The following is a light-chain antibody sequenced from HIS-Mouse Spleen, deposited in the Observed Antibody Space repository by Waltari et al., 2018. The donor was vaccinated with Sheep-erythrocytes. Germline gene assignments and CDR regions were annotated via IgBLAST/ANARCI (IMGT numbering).Light chain of an antibody. Sequence: SYELTQPPSVSVSPGQTASIPCSGEKLGDKYACWYQQKPGQSPVLVIYQDSKRPSGIPERFSGSNSGNTATLTISGTQAMDEADYYCQAWDSSTAWNVVFGGGTKLTVL. V-gene: IGLV3-1*01. CDR1: KLGDKY. CDR2: QDS. CDR3: QAWDSSTAWNVV. J-gene: IGLJ2*01.